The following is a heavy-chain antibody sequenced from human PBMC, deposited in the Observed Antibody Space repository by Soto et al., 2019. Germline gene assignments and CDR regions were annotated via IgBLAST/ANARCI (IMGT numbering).Heavy chain of an antibody. CDR3: ARDGYGDYGY. CDR2: ISTYNGNT. V-gene: IGHV1-18*01. J-gene: IGHJ4*02. Sequence: QVQLVQSGAEVKKPGTSVKVSCKASGYTFTSNGISWVRQAPGQGLEWMGWISTYNGNTNYAQKLQGRVTMTRDTSTRIAYMELRDLRSVDTAVYYCARDGYGDYGYWGQGSLVSVSS. CDR1: GYTFTSNG. D-gene: IGHD4-17*01.